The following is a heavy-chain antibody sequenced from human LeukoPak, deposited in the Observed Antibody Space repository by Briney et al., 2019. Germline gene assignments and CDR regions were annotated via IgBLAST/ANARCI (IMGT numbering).Heavy chain of an antibody. CDR2: INHSGST. J-gene: IGHJ6*03. CDR1: GGSFSGYY. V-gene: IGHV4-34*01. Sequence: SETLSLTCAVYGGSFSGYYWSWIRQPPGKGLEWIGEINHSGSTNYNPSLKSRVTISVDTSKHQFSLKLSSVTAADTAVYYCARGAMVRGVIKRGYYYYMDVWGKGTTVTVSS. D-gene: IGHD3-10*01. CDR3: ARGAMVRGVIKRGYYYYMDV.